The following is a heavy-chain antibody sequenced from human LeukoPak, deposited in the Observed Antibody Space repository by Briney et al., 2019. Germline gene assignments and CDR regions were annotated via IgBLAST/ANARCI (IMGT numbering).Heavy chain of an antibody. V-gene: IGHV1-69*04. CDR1: GGTFSSYA. D-gene: IGHD3-22*01. J-gene: IGHJ4*02. Sequence: SVKVSCKASGGTFSSYAISWVRQAPGQGLEWMGRIIPILGIANYAQKFQGRVTITADKSTSTAYMELSSLRSEDTAVYNCARDPRDSSGYYYAIDYWGQGTLVTVSS. CDR2: IIPILGIA. CDR3: ARDPRDSSGYYYAIDY.